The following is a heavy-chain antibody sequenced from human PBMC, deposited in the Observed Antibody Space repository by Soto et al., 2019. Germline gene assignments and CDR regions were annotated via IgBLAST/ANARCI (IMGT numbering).Heavy chain of an antibody. CDR2: ISGSGGST. D-gene: IGHD3-22*01. V-gene: IGHV3-23*01. Sequence: EVQLLESGGGLGQPGGSLRLSCAASGFTFSSYAMSWVRQAPGKGLEWVSAISGSGGSTYYADSVKGRFTISRDNSKNTLYLQMNSLRAEDTAVYYCAKSNYYDSSGYYFYYGMDVWGQGTTVTVSS. J-gene: IGHJ6*02. CDR1: GFTFSSYA. CDR3: AKSNYYDSSGYYFYYGMDV.